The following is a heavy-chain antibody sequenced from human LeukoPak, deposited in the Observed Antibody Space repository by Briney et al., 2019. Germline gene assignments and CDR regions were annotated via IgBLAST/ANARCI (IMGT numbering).Heavy chain of an antibody. J-gene: IGHJ4*02. D-gene: IGHD4-11*01. CDR1: GGSISSGSYY. CDR3: ARLRPHYSNYDLGYFDY. CDR2: IYYSGST. Sequence: LETLSLTCTVSGGSISSGSYYWVWIRQPPGKGLEWIGSIYYSGSTYYNPSLKSRVTISVDTSKNQFSLKLSSVTAADTAVYYCARLRPHYSNYDLGYFDYWGQGTLVTVSS. V-gene: IGHV4-39*01.